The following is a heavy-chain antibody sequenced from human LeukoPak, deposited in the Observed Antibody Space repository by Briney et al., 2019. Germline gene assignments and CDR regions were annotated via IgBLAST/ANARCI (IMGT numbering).Heavy chain of an antibody. V-gene: IGHV3-21*06. CDR2: IGPTGSDR. CDR1: GLTFSTSG. D-gene: IGHD1-14*01. Sequence: GGSLRLSCTASGLTFSTSGFNWVRQASGKGLEWVASIGPTGSDRFHADSIKGRFTISRDNANNFLYLQMNSLRAEDTAVYYCATETNGRHYDYWGQGTLLTVSS. J-gene: IGHJ4*02. CDR3: ATETNGRHYDY.